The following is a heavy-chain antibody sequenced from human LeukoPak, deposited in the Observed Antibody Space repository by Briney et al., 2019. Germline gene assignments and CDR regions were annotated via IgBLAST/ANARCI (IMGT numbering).Heavy chain of an antibody. CDR1: GYSFASYW. J-gene: IGHJ4*02. D-gene: IGHD2-15*01. Sequence: GESLKISCKGSGYSFASYWIGWVRQMPGKGLEWMGIIYPGDSDTRYSPSFQGQVTISADKSISTAYLQWSSLKASDTAMYYCARARYCSGGSCYAEYWGQGTLVTVSS. CDR2: IYPGDSDT. V-gene: IGHV5-51*01. CDR3: ARARYCSGGSCYAEY.